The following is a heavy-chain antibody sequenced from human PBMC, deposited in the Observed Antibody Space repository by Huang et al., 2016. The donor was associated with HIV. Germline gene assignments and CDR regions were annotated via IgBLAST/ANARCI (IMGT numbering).Heavy chain of an antibody. V-gene: IGHV1-69*13. CDR3: ARAALVNNQYFDY. J-gene: IGHJ4*02. D-gene: IGHD5-18*01. CDR2: IIPIFGTT. CDR1: EGNFSSYS. Sequence: VQLIQSGAEVKKTGSSVRVSCRASEGNFSSYSIGWMRQAPGQGLEWMVGIIPIFGTTTYAQKFQGRVSIAADESTSTAYMDLNSLRSEDTAVYYCARAALVNNQYFDYWGQGTLVTVSS.